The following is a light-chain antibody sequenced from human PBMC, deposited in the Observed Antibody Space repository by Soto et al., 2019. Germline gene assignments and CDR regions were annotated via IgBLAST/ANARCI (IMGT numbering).Light chain of an antibody. CDR2: VAS. CDR1: QSISRY. CDR3: QQYYSFPWT. Sequence: IQMRQSPSSLSATVLDRVTITCRASQSISRYLTWYQQKPGKAPNLLIYVASSLQSGVPSRFSGSGSGTDFTLTISCLQSEDFATYYCQQYYSFPWTFGQGTKVDIK. J-gene: IGKJ1*01. V-gene: IGKV1-39*01.